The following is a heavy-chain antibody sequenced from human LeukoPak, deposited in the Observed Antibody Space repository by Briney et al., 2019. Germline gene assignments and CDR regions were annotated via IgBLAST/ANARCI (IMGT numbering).Heavy chain of an antibody. CDR3: VRFTDYYAMDV. J-gene: IGHJ6*02. CDR1: GYSFTSHW. V-gene: IGHV5-51*01. D-gene: IGHD3-16*01. Sequence: GESLKISCKGSGYSFTSHWIGWVRQMPGKGLEWMGIIYPGDSDTRYSPSFQGQVTMSTDNSISTAYLQWSSLKASDTAMYYCVRFTDYYAMDVWGQGTTVTVSS. CDR2: IYPGDSDT.